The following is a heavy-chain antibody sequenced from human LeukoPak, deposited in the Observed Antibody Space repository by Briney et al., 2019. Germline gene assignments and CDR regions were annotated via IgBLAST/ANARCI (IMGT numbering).Heavy chain of an antibody. CDR2: IWYDGSNK. J-gene: IGHJ4*02. CDR3: AKEGDEDYGDYWFDY. CDR1: GFTFSSYG. V-gene: IGHV3-30*02. D-gene: IGHD4-17*01. Sequence: GGSLRLSCAASGFTFSSYGMHWVRQAPGKGLEWVAVIWYDGSNKYYADSVKGRFTISRDNSKNTLYLQLNSLRAGDTAVYYCAKEGDEDYGDYWFDYWGQGTLVTVSS.